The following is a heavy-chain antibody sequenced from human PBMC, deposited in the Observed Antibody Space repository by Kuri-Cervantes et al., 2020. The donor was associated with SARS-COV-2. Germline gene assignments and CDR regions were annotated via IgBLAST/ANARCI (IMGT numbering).Heavy chain of an antibody. D-gene: IGHD6-19*01. CDR2: IYYSGST. V-gene: IGHV4-31*03. CDR3: ASNLAVAGLFIAFDI. CDR1: GGSISSGGYY. Sequence: LRLSCSVSGGSISSGGYYWSWIRQHPGKGLEWIGYIYYSGSTYYNPSLKSRVTISVDTSKNQFSLKLSSVTAADTAVYYCASNLAVAGLFIAFDIWGQGTMVTVSS. J-gene: IGHJ3*02.